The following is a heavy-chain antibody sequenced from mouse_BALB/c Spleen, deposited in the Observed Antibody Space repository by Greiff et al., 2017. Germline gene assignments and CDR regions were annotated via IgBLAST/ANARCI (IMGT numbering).Heavy chain of an antibody. V-gene: IGHV1-5*01. CDR1: GYSFTSYW. J-gene: IGHJ2*01. Sequence: EVQLQQSGTVLARPGASVKMSCKASGYSFTSYWMHWVKQRPGQGLEWIGAIYPGNSDTSYNQKFKGKAKLTAVTSASTAYMELSSLTNEDSAVYYCTRIRNWPFDYWGQGTTLTVSS. D-gene: IGHD4-1*01. CDR2: IYPGNSDT. CDR3: TRIRNWPFDY.